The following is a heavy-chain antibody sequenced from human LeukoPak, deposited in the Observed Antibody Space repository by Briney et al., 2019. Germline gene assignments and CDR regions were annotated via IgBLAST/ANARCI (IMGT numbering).Heavy chain of an antibody. Sequence: GALRLSCAASGFTFITYSMNWVRQAPGKGLEWVSFIYSDNTHYSDSVKGRFTISRDNSKNTLYLQMNSLRAEDTAVYYCARRAGAYSHPYDYWGQGTLVTVSS. CDR1: GFTFITYS. CDR3: ARRAGAYSHPYDY. CDR2: IYSDNT. D-gene: IGHD4/OR15-4a*01. J-gene: IGHJ4*02. V-gene: IGHV3-53*01.